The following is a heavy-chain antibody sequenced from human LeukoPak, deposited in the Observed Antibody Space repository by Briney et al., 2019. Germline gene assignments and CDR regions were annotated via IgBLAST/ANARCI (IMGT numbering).Heavy chain of an antibody. D-gene: IGHD1-26*01. Sequence: GASVKVSCKASGYTFTGYYMHWVRQAPGQGLEWMGWINPNSGGTNYAQKFQGRVTMTRDTSISTAYMELSRRRSDDTAVYYCARVIFGGSPPSPWGQGTLVTVSS. CDR2: INPNSGGT. CDR3: ARVIFGGSPPSP. V-gene: IGHV1-2*02. J-gene: IGHJ5*02. CDR1: GYTFTGYY.